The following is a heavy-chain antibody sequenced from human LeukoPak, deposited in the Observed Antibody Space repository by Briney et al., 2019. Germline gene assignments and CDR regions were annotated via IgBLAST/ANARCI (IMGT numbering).Heavy chain of an antibody. J-gene: IGHJ5*02. D-gene: IGHD2-2*02. CDR2: FDPEDGET. CDR3: AREGYCSSTSCYTGNWFDP. CDR1: GYTLTELS. Sequence: GASVKVSCKVSGYTLTELSMHWVRQAPGKGLEWMGGFDPEDGETIYAQKFQGRVTMTEDTSTDTAYMELSSLRSEDTAVYYCAREGYCSSTSCYTGNWFDPWGQGTLVTVSS. V-gene: IGHV1-24*01.